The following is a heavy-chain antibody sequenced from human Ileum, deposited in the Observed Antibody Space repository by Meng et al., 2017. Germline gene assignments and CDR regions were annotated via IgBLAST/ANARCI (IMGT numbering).Heavy chain of an antibody. J-gene: IGHJ4*02. CDR3: AKEGYRTSWYLHFDH. CDR1: GLTFSSYA. CDR2: ISESDGSR. Sequence: EGQWVEAVGGLVQPGGSLGLSCAASGLTFSSYAMTWVRQAPGKGLEWVSTISESDGSRYYVDSVRGRFTIFRDNSKNTLYLQMNSLRAEDTAVYYCAKEGYRTSWYLHFDHWGQGTLVTVSS. D-gene: IGHD6-13*01. V-gene: IGHV3-23*04.